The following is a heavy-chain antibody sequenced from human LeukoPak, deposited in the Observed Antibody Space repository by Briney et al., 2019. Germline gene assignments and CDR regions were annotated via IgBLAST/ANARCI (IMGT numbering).Heavy chain of an antibody. CDR3: AKGPTPLWEPRGGILDY. D-gene: IGHD1-26*01. V-gene: IGHV3-30*02. CDR1: GFTFSSYA. Sequence: GGSLRLSCAASGFTFSSYAMSWVRQAPGKGLEWVAFIRYDGSNKYYADSVKGRFTISRDNSKNTLYLQMNSLRAEDTAVYYCAKGPTPLWEPRGGILDYWGQGTLVTVSS. J-gene: IGHJ4*02. CDR2: IRYDGSNK.